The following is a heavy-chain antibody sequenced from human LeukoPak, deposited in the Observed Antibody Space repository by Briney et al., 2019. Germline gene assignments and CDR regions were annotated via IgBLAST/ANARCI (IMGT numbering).Heavy chain of an antibody. Sequence: ASVKVSCKASGYTFTSYGISGVRQAPGQGGEWMGWISAYNGNTNYAQKLQGRVTMTTDTSTSTAYMELTILRSDDTAVYYCARDSEAAAGTAAFDYWGQGTLVTVSS. CDR1: GYTFTSYG. V-gene: IGHV1-18*01. J-gene: IGHJ4*02. D-gene: IGHD6-13*01. CDR3: ARDSEAAAGTAAFDY. CDR2: ISAYNGNT.